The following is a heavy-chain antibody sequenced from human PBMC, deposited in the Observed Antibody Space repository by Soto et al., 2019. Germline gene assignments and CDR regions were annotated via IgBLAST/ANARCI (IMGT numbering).Heavy chain of an antibody. D-gene: IGHD2-15*01. V-gene: IGHV6-1*01. CDR1: GDSVSSNSAA. Sequence: SQTLSLTCAISGDSVSSNSAAWNWIRQSPSRGLEWLGRTYYRSKWYNDYAVSVKSRITINPDTSKNQFSLQLNSVTPEDTAVYYCARDHRGYCSGGSCHPGAYFDYWGQGTLVTVSS. CDR3: ARDHRGYCSGGSCHPGAYFDY. J-gene: IGHJ4*02. CDR2: TYYRSKWYN.